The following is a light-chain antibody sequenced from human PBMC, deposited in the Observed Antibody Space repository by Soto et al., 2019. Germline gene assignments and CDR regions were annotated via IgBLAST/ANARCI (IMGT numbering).Light chain of an antibody. CDR3: QQYSDWPLT. J-gene: IGKJ4*01. CDR2: GAS. Sequence: EIVMTQSLATLSVSPGERATLSCRASQTLYNNLAWYQQKLGQAPRLLIYGASARATDIPARFSGSVSGTELTLTISGLQSEDFAIYYCQQYSDWPLTFGGGTKVEIK. V-gene: IGKV3-15*01. CDR1: QTLYNN.